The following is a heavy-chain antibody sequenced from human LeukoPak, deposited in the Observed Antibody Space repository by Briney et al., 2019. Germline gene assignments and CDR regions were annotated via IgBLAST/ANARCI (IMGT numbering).Heavy chain of an antibody. V-gene: IGHV4-59*01. J-gene: IGHJ6*03. CDR1: GGSISSYY. CDR2: IYYSGYT. D-gene: IGHD6-13*01. Sequence: PSETLSLTCTVSGGSISSYYWSWIRQPPGKGLEWIGCIYYSGYTNYKSSLKSRVTISVDTSKNQFSLKLSSVTAADTAVYYCARAFSSSFLYYYMDVWGKGTTVTVSS. CDR3: ARAFSSSFLYYYMDV.